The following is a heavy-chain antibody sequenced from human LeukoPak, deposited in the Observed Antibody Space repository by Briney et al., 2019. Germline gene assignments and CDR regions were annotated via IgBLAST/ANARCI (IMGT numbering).Heavy chain of an antibody. CDR1: GGSFSGYY. CDR2: INHSGST. V-gene: IGHV4-34*01. CDR3: ARSDYGGKGTVDY. D-gene: IGHD4-23*01. J-gene: IGHJ4*02. Sequence: SETLSLTCAVYGGSFSGYYWSWIRQPPGKGLEWIGEINHSGSTNYNPSLKSRVTISVDTSKNQFSLKLSSVTAADTAVYYCARSDYGGKGTVDYWGQGTLVTASS.